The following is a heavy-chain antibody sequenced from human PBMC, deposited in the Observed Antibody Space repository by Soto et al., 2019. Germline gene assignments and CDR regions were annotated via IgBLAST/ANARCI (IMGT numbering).Heavy chain of an antibody. CDR2: INAGNGNT. CDR3: ARDLPATAIRAFDI. CDR1: GYTFTSYA. D-gene: IGHD2-2*02. V-gene: IGHV1-3*01. J-gene: IGHJ3*02. Sequence: GASVKVSCKASGYTFTSYAMHWVRQAPGQRLEWMGWINAGNGNTKYSQKFQGRVTITRDTSTSTVYMELSSLRSEDTAVYYCARDLPATAIRAFDIWGQGTMVTVSS.